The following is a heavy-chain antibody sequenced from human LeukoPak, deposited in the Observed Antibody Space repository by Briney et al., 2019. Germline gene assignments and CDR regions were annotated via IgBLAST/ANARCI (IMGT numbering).Heavy chain of an antibody. V-gene: IGHV3-30*04. CDR3: ARESGFMMVGEINADNWFDP. CDR2: ISDDGSKR. J-gene: IGHJ5*02. CDR1: GFTFRNSA. D-gene: IGHD3-22*01. Sequence: RGSLRLSCAGAGFTFRNSAFHWVRQAPGKGLEWVAVISDDGSKRFYADSVKGRFTISRDNSKDTLYLHMKTLRPEDTAVYYCARESGFMMVGEINADNWFDPWGQGTPVTVSS.